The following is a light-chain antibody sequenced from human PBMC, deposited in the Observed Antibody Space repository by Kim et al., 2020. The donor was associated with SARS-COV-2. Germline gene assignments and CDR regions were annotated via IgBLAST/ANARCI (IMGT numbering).Light chain of an antibody. Sequence: QSITISCIGTSSDVGGYNYVSWYQQHPGKAPKLMIYDVSKRPSGVSNRFSGSKSGNTASLTISGLQAEDEADYYCSSYTSSSTLRVFGGGTQLTVL. CDR1: SSDVGGYNY. J-gene: IGLJ3*02. CDR3: SSYTSSSTLRV. V-gene: IGLV2-14*04. CDR2: DVS.